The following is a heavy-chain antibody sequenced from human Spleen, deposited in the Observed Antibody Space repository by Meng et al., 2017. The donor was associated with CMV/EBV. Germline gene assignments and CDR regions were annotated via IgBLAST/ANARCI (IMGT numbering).Heavy chain of an antibody. Sequence: GESLKISCAASGFTFSAYSINWVRQAPGKGLEWVSAISGSGGSTYYADSVKGRFTISRDNSKNTLYLQMNSLRAEDTAIYYCAKQLTGAAAWWFDPWGQGTLVTVS. CDR3: AKQLTGAAAWWFDP. J-gene: IGHJ5*02. CDR1: GFTFSAYS. D-gene: IGHD6-13*01. CDR2: ISGSGGST. V-gene: IGHV3-23*01.